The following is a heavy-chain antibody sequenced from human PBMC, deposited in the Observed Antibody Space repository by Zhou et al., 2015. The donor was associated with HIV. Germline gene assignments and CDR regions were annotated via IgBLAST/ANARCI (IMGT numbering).Heavy chain of an antibody. CDR3: ATLKLGHCSDGDYYSPFDY. Sequence: QVQLVQSGGEVKKPGASVKVSCQASGYISSTYVINWVRQAPGQGLEWMGWISPYNGNTKYAQKLQGRVTMTTDASTRTAYMNLGSLTSDDTAVYYCATLKLGHCSDGDYYSPFDYWGQGSLVTVSS. D-gene: IGHD2-15*01. J-gene: IGHJ4*02. V-gene: IGHV1-18*01. CDR2: ISPYNGNT. CDR1: GYISSTYV.